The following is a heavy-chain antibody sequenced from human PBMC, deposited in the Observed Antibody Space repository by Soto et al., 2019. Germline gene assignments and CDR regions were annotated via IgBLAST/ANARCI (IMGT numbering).Heavy chain of an antibody. D-gene: IGHD7-27*01. J-gene: IGHJ4*02. CDR3: ARPGRDWGSLEY. Sequence: WTWIRQPPGKGLEWIAFIYYGGSTNYNPPLKSRVTISVVTSKNQFSLNLNSVTAADTAVYYCARPGRDWGSLEYWGQGTRVTVSS. V-gene: IGHV4-59*08. CDR2: IYYGGST.